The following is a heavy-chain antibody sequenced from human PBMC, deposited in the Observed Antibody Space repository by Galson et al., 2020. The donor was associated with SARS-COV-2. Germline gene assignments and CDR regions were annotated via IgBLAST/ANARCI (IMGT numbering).Heavy chain of an antibody. CDR1: GFTFSSYS. CDR3: AREENYYDSSGYYYYCYMDV. Sequence: GGSLRLSCAASGFTFSSYSMHWIRHPPGKGLAWVAVISYAGSNKYYADSFKGRFTISRDNSKNTLYLQMNSLRAEDTAVYYCAREENYYDSSGYYYYCYMDVWGKGTTVTVSS. CDR2: ISYAGSNK. D-gene: IGHD3-22*01. J-gene: IGHJ6*03. V-gene: IGHV3-30*04.